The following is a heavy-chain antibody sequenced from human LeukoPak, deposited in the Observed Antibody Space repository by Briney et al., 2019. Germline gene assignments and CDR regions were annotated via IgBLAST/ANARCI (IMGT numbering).Heavy chain of an antibody. CDR1: GFAFSTYR. Sequence: GGSLRLSCEASGFAFSTYRMNWVRQAQGKGLGWVSYMHLSGTPTHYADPVKGRFSISRDSVKNSLYLQMDNLRAEDTAVYYCARDRGYTRTNTGGYPVFDLWGQGTLVTVSS. CDR3: ARDRGYTRTNTGGYPVFDL. J-gene: IGHJ4*02. V-gene: IGHV3-48*04. CDR2: MHLSGTPT. D-gene: IGHD2-8*02.